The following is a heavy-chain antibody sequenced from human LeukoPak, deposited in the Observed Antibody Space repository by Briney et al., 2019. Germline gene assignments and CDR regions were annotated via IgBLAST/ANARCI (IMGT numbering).Heavy chain of an antibody. V-gene: IGHV3-66*01. CDR2: IYSGGTS. CDR1: GFTVSSNY. Sequence: PGGSPRLSCAASGFTVSSNYMSWVRQAPGKGLEWVSLIYSGGTSYYADSVKGRFTISRDNSKNTLYLQMNSLRAEDTAVYYCARERESYGLSFDYWGQGTLVTVSS. CDR3: ARERESYGLSFDY. D-gene: IGHD5-18*01. J-gene: IGHJ4*02.